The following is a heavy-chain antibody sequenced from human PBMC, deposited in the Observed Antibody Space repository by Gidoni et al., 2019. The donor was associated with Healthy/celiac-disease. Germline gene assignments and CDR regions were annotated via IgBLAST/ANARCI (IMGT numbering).Heavy chain of an antibody. CDR3: ARDPESGWLSTLDY. Sequence: VVQPGRSLRLSRAASGFPFSSYAMHWVRQAPGKGLEWVAVISYDGSNKYYADSVKGRFTISRDNSKNTLYLQMNSLRAEDTAVYYCARDPESGWLSTLDYWGQGTLVTVSS. J-gene: IGHJ4*02. V-gene: IGHV3-30*04. CDR2: ISYDGSNK. D-gene: IGHD3-22*01. CDR1: GFPFSSYA.